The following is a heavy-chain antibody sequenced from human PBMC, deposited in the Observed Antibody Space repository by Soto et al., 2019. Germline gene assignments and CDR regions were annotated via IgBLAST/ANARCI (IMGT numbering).Heavy chain of an antibody. D-gene: IGHD7-27*01. CDR3: ARDRPNSGFDY. J-gene: IGHJ4*02. V-gene: IGHV3-33*01. Sequence: PGGSLRLSCAAAGFTFNGYGIHWVRQAPGKGLEWVAVIWYDGSNKYYGDSVKGRFTISRDNSKNTLYLQMNSLRAEDTAVYYCARDRPNSGFDYWGQGTLVTVSS. CDR1: GFTFNGYG. CDR2: IWYDGSNK.